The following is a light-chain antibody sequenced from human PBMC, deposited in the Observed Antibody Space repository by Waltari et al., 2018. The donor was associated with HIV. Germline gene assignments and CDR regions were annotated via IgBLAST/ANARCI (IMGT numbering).Light chain of an antibody. V-gene: IGLV2-8*01. J-gene: IGLJ2*01. CDR2: QVT. CDR3: TSYAGSTFTI. CDR1: RNDVGGYDY. Sequence: QSALTQPPSASGSPGQSVTISCPGTRNDVGGYDYVSWYQQFPGKAPKLIIYQVTKRPSGVPDRVVGSKSGSTASLTVSGLQAEDEADYYCTSYAGSTFTIFGGGTKLTVL.